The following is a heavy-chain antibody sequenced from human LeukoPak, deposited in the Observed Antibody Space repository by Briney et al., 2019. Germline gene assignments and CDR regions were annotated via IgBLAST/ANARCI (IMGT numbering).Heavy chain of an antibody. D-gene: IGHD2-2*01. V-gene: IGHV4-61*02. Sequence: PSENLSLTCTVSGGSISSGSYYWSWIRQPAGKGLEWIGRIYTSGSTNYNPSLKSRVTISVDTSKNQFSLKLSSVTAADTAVYYCARTQTRFKQYCSSTSCPIEDYWGQGTLVTVSS. CDR1: GGSISSGSYY. CDR3: ARTQTRFKQYCSSTSCPIEDY. J-gene: IGHJ4*02. CDR2: IYTSGST.